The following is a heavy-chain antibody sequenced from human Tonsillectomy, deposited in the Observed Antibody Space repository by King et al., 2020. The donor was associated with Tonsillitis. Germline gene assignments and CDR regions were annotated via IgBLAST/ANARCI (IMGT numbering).Heavy chain of an antibody. Sequence: VQLVESGGGLVQPGGSLRLSCAASGFTFSSYAMSWVRQAPGKGLEWVSAISGSGGSTYYADSVKGRFTISRDNSKNTLYLQMNSLRAEDTAVYYCAKDTTLCITMVRGPTQVVAFDIWGQGTMVTVSS. CDR3: AKDTTLCITMVRGPTQVVAFDI. J-gene: IGHJ3*02. D-gene: IGHD3-10*01. V-gene: IGHV3-23*04. CDR1: GFTFSSYA. CDR2: ISGSGGST.